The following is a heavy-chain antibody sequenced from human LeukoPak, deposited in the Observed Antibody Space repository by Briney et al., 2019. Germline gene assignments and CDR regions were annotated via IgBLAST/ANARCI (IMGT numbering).Heavy chain of an antibody. J-gene: IGHJ1*01. CDR2: IYYSGNT. Sequence: SETLSLTCTVSGGSISSSSYYWGWIRQPPGKGLEWIGSIYYSGNTNSNPSLKSRVTISLDTSKNQFSLKLSSVTAADTAVYYCARGFRRHYYDSSGYFGGEYFQHWGQGTLVTVSS. CDR1: GGSISSSSYY. CDR3: ARGFRRHYYDSSGYFGGEYFQH. V-gene: IGHV4-39*07. D-gene: IGHD3-22*01.